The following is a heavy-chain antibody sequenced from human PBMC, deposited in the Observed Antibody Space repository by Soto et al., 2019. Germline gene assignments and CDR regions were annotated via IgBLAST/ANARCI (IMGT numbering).Heavy chain of an antibody. Sequence: GESLKISCKTSGYSFISYWVAWVRQKPGKGLEWMGTFYPGDSASTYSPSFQGQVTISVDKSISTAYLHLSSLKASDTAMYYCARIIGYCRNNDCSWTFDIWGQGTTVTVSS. CDR3: ARIIGYCRNNDCSWTFDI. V-gene: IGHV5-51*01. CDR1: GYSFISYW. J-gene: IGHJ3*02. CDR2: FYPGDSAS. D-gene: IGHD2-2*03.